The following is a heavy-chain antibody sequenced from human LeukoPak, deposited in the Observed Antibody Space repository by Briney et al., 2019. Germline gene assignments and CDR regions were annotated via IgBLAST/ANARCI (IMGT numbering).Heavy chain of an antibody. J-gene: IGHJ1*01. CDR3: ARLLRYCSSTSCYGYFQH. Sequence: EASETLSLTCTVSGGSISSSSYYWGWIRQPPGKGLEWIGSIYYSGSTYYNPSLKSRVTISVDTPKNQFSLKLSSVTAADTAVYYCARLLRYCSSTSCYGYFQHWGQGTLVTVSS. CDR1: GGSISSSSYY. D-gene: IGHD2-2*01. V-gene: IGHV4-39*01. CDR2: IYYSGST.